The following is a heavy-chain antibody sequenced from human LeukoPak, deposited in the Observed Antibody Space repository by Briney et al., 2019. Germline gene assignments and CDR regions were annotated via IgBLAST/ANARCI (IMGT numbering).Heavy chain of an antibody. CDR2: LYSGGNT. Sequence: GGSLRLSCAASGFTFTTYSMSWVRQAPGKGLEWVSVLYSGGNTYYADSVKGRFTISRDNSKNTLYLQMNSLRAEDTAVYYCARYDGGSGPFDYWGQGTLVTVSS. D-gene: IGHD3-10*01. J-gene: IGHJ4*02. V-gene: IGHV3-53*01. CDR1: GFTFTTYS. CDR3: ARYDGGSGPFDY.